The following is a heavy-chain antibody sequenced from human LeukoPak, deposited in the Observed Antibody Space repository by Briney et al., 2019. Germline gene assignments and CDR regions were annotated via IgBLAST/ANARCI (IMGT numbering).Heavy chain of an antibody. D-gene: IGHD2-2*01. J-gene: IGHJ4*02. CDR3: GRVRVPDYFDY. CDR1: GGSISSYY. Sequence: NPSETLSLTCTVSGGSISSYYWSWIRQPPGKGLEWIGYIYYSGSTNYNPSLKSRVTISVDTSKNQFSLKLSSVTAADTAVYYCGRVRVPDYFDYWGQGTLVTVSS. CDR2: IYYSGST. V-gene: IGHV4-59*01.